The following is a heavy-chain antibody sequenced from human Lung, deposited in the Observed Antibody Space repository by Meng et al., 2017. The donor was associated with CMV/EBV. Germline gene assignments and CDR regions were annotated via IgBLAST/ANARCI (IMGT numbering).Heavy chain of an antibody. V-gene: IGHV7-4-1*02. D-gene: IGHD6-25*01. Sequence: QVQLVQSGSELKKPWASVRSSCKASGYTFTTYGMNWVRQAPGQGLEWMGWINTNTGKPTYAQGLTGRFVFSLDTSDSTAYLQISSLKAEDTAVYYCARDSEAADYWGQGTLVTVSS. CDR3: ARDSEAADY. CDR1: GYTFTTYG. J-gene: IGHJ4*02. CDR2: INTNTGKP.